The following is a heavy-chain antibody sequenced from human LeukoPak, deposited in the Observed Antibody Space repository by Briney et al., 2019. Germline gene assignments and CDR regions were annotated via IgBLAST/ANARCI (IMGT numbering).Heavy chain of an antibody. CDR1: GGYINSGGYY. D-gene: IGHD3-3*01. V-gene: IGHV4-30-2*01. J-gene: IGHJ4*02. CDR3: ARERQDFWSGPCLDY. CDR2: IYDSGTT. Sequence: PSQTLSLTCTVAGGYINSGGYYWTWIRQPPGKGLEWIGYIYDSGTTYYSPSLKSRVAMSVDTSKNQFSLKLSSVTAADTAVYYCARERQDFWSGPCLDYWGQGTLVTVSS.